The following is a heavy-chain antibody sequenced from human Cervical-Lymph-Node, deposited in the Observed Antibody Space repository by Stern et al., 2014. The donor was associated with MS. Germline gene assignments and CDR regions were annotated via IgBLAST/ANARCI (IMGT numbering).Heavy chain of an antibody. CDR1: GYTFTSYG. Sequence: QVQLVESGAEVKKPGASVKASCKASGYTFTSYGISWVRQAPGQGLEWMGWISAYNGNTNYAQKLQGRVTMTTDTSTSTAYMELRSLRSDDTAVYYCARDARRIRTDGYNRYYYGMDVWGQGTTVTVSS. D-gene: IGHD5-24*01. CDR3: ARDARRIRTDGYNRYYYGMDV. CDR2: ISAYNGNT. V-gene: IGHV1-18*01. J-gene: IGHJ6*02.